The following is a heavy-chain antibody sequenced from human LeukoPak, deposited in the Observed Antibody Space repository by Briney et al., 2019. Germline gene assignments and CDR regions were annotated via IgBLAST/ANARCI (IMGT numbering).Heavy chain of an antibody. V-gene: IGHV3-21*01. CDR2: ISSSSSYI. Sequence: GGSLRLSCAASEFTFSTYSMNWVRQAPGKGLEWVSSISSSSSYIYYADSVKGRFTISRDNAKNSLYLQMNSLRAEDTAVYYCARDRTYYYDSSGAVGYWGQGTLVTVSS. D-gene: IGHD3-22*01. CDR1: EFTFSTYS. J-gene: IGHJ4*02. CDR3: ARDRTYYYDSSGAVGY.